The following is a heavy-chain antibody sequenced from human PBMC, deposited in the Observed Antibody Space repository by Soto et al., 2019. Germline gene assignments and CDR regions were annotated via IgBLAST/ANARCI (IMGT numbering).Heavy chain of an antibody. V-gene: IGHV5-51*01. CDR2: IYPDTTDV. Sequence: GESLKISCKGSGYSFTTYWIGWVREMRGKGLGWISIIYPDTTDVKSRPSSQGKVTITAKKSITTAFMQLRTLKAADYARYYCSRLQPEKWGGSTWAFDYWGQGTQVTVSS. CDR3: SRLQPEKWGGSTWAFDY. J-gene: IGHJ4*02. D-gene: IGHD1-26*01. CDR1: GYSFTTYW.